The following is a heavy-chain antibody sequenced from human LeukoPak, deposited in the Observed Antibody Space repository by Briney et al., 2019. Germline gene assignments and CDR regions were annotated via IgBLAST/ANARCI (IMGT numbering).Heavy chain of an antibody. CDR2: IYTSGTT. V-gene: IGHV4-4*09. D-gene: IGHD6-6*01. J-gene: IGHJ4*02. CDR3: ARLTYSNSSPFDY. Sequence: SETLSLTCTVSGRSISSYYWSWIRQPPGKGLEWIGYIYTSGTTNYNPSLKSRVTISVDMAQDQFSLKLSSVTAADTAVYYCARLTYSNSSPFDYWGQGTLVTVSS. CDR1: GRSISSYY.